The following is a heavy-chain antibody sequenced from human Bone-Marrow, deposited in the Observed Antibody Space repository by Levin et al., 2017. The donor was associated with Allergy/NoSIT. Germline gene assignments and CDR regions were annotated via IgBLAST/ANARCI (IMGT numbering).Heavy chain of an antibody. V-gene: IGHV3-30*18. Sequence: SCAASGFTFSSYGMHWVRQAPGKGLEWVAVISYDGSNKYYADSVKGRFTISRDNSKNTLYLQMNSLRAEDTAVYYCAKGISGWYVFDYWGQGTLVTVSS. D-gene: IGHD6-19*01. CDR1: GFTFSSYG. CDR3: AKGISGWYVFDY. J-gene: IGHJ4*02. CDR2: ISYDGSNK.